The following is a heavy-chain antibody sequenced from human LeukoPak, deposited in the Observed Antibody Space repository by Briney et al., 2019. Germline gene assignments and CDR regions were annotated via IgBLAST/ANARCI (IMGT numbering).Heavy chain of an antibody. V-gene: IGHV3-74*01. Sequence: PGGSLRLSCAASGFTFSSYWMHWVRQAPGKGLVWVSRINSDGSSTSYADSVKGRFTISRDNAKNTLYLQMNSLRAEDTAVYYCARGGVYSYGHYEYWGQGTLATVSS. J-gene: IGHJ4*02. D-gene: IGHD5-18*01. CDR3: ARGGVYSYGHYEY. CDR1: GFTFSSYW. CDR2: INSDGSST.